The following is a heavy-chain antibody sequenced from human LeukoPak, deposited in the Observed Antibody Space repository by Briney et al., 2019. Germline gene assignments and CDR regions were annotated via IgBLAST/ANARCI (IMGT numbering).Heavy chain of an antibody. CDR3: ARDYCSSTSCYEDYYYYYGMDV. CDR2: IYYSGST. D-gene: IGHD2-2*01. Sequence: SETLSLTCAVYGGSFSGYYWSWIRQPPGKGLEWIGYIYYSGSTNYNPSLKSRVTISVDTSKNQFSLKLSSVTAADTAVYYCARDYCSSTSCYEDYYYYYGMDVWGQGTTVTVSS. CDR1: GGSFSGYY. V-gene: IGHV4-59*12. J-gene: IGHJ6*02.